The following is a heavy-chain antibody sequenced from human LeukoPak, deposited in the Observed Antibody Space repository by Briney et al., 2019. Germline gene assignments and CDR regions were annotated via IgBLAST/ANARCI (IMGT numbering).Heavy chain of an antibody. Sequence: RESLRLSCAASGFTFSSYEMNWARQAPGKGLEWVSFIGSGGANIYYADSVKGRFTISRDNAKNSLYLQMNSLRAEDTAVYYCARLSDALDYRGQGTLVTVSS. CDR2: IGSGGANI. V-gene: IGHV3-48*03. CDR1: GFTFSSYE. J-gene: IGHJ4*02. CDR3: ARLSDALDY. D-gene: IGHD2-21*02.